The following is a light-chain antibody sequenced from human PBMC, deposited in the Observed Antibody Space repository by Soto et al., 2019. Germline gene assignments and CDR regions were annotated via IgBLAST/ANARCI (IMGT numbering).Light chain of an antibody. CDR1: SSDVGGHNY. V-gene: IGLV2-14*01. CDR3: SSYASTTTLDVL. Sequence: QSALTQSASVSGSPGQSITISCTGTSSDVGGHNYVSWYQQHPGKAPKLMIYEVSDRPSGVSNRFSGSKSGNTASLTISGLQSDDEAEYYCSSYASTTTLDVLFGGGTKLTVL. J-gene: IGLJ2*01. CDR2: EVS.